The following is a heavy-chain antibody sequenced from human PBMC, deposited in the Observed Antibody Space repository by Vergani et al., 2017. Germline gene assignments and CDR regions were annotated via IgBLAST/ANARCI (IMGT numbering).Heavy chain of an antibody. CDR3: AKTENLARGSWDDY. CDR1: GFTFSSYA. D-gene: IGHD1-26*01. V-gene: IGHV3-23*01. J-gene: IGHJ4*02. Sequence: EVQLLESGGGLVQPGGSLRLSCAASGFTFSSYAMSWVRQAPGKGLEWVSAISGSGGSTYYADSVKGRFTISRDNSKNTLYLQMNSLRAEDTAVDYCAKTENLARGSWDDYWGQGTLVTVSS. CDR2: ISGSGGST.